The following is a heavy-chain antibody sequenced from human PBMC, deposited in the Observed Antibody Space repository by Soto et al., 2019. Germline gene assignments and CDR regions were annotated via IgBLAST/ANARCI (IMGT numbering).Heavy chain of an antibody. CDR2: INPNSGGT. V-gene: IGHV1-2*02. J-gene: IGHJ4*02. Sequence: GASVKVSCKASGYTFTGYYMHWVRQAPGQGLGWMGWINPNSGGTNYAQKFQGRVTMTRDTSISTAYMELSRLRSDDTAVYYCARIPRYCSGGSCYPPDYWGQGTLVTVSS. CDR3: ARIPRYCSGGSCYPPDY. CDR1: GYTFTGYY. D-gene: IGHD2-15*01.